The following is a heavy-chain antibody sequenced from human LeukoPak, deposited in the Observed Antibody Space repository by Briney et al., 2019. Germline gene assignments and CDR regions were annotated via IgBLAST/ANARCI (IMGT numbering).Heavy chain of an antibody. V-gene: IGHV1-18*01. CDR2: ISAYNGNT. Sequence: ASVKVSCKASGYTFTSYGISWVRQAPGQGLEWMGWISAYNGNTNYAQKLQGRVTMTRDMSTSTVYMELSSLRSEDTAVYYCARVRAAAGRGRFELVYWGQGTLVTVSS. CDR1: GYTFTSYG. J-gene: IGHJ4*02. CDR3: ARVRAAAGRGRFELVY. D-gene: IGHD6-13*01.